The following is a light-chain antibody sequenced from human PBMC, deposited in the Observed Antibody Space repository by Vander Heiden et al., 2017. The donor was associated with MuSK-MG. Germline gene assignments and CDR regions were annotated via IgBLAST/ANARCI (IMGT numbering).Light chain of an antibody. J-gene: IGKJ3*01. CDR2: DAS. V-gene: IGKV1-33*01. CDR3: HQDDNLPFT. CDR1: QGVGKF. Sequence: DIQMTQSPSSLSASIGERVTITCQASQGVGKFLNWYHQSPGKAPNLLIYDASNLEAAAPSRFSGRGSGTDFTLTINSLRPEDVGTYYCHQDDNLPFTFGQGTKVDVK.